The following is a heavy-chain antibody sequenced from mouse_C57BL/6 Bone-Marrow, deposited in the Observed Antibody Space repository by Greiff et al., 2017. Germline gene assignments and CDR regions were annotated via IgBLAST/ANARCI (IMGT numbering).Heavy chain of an antibody. CDR1: GYTFTSYT. CDR2: INPSSGYT. Sequence: VQLKESGAELARPGASVKMSCKASGYTFTSYTMHWVNQRPGQGLEWIGYINPSSGYTKYNQKFKDKATLTADKSSSTAYMQLSSLTSEDSAVYYCARSYYYGNYGFAYWGQGTLVTVSA. J-gene: IGHJ3*01. V-gene: IGHV1-4*01. D-gene: IGHD2-1*01. CDR3: ARSYYYGNYGFAY.